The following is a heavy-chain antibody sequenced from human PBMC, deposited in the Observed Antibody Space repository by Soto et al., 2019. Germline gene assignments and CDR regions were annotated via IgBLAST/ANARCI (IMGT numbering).Heavy chain of an antibody. J-gene: IGHJ4*02. CDR2: IKEDRSRT. V-gene: IGHV3-7*03. D-gene: IGHD6-19*01. CDR1: GFTFSNFW. Sequence: EVQLVDSGGGLVHPGGSLRLSCAASGFTFSNFWMTWVRQAPGKGLEWVANIKEDRSRTYYVDSVKGRFTISRDNAENSLYLQLNSLRADDTAVYYCARAYEASSGWKFDYWGQGILVTVSS. CDR3: ARAYEASSGWKFDY.